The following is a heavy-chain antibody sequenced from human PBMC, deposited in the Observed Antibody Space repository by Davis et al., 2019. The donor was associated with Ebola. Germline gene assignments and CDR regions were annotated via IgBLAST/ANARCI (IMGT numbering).Heavy chain of an antibody. CDR1: GYTFTGYY. J-gene: IGHJ4*02. Sequence: AASVKVSCKASGYTFTGYYMHWVRQAPGQGLEWMGWINPNSGGTNYAQKFQGWVTMTRDTSISTAYMELSRLRSDDTAVYYCARDSYSGYVNYWGQGTLVTVSS. V-gene: IGHV1-2*04. CDR2: INPNSGGT. D-gene: IGHD5-12*01. CDR3: ARDSYSGYVNY.